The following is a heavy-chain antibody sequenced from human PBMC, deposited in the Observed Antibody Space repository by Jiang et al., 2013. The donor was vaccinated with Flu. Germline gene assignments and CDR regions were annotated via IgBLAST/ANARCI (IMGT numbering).Heavy chain of an antibody. CDR3: ARDGEVSTTSLFDY. CDR2: INTKTGNP. V-gene: IGHV7-4-1*02. D-gene: IGHD5/OR15-5a*01. CDR1: GYTFTNYA. J-gene: IGHJ4*02. Sequence: QSGSELKKPGASVKVSCKASGYTFTNYAMNWVRQAPGQGLEWMGWINTKTGNPTYAQGFTGRFVFSLDTSVSTTYLEISSLTAEDTAAYYCARDGEVSTTSLFDYWGQGTLVTVSS.